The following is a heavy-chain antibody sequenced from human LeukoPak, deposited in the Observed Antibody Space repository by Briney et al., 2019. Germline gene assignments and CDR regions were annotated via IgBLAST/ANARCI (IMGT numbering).Heavy chain of an antibody. V-gene: IGHV1-69*13. Sequence: GASVKVSCKASGYTFTSYGISWVRQAPGQGLEWMGGIIPIFGTANYAQKFQGRVTITADESTSTAYMELSSLRSEDTAVYYCARAPQDSGSYPPHHKYYYYYYMDVWGKGTTVTISS. CDR3: ARAPQDSGSYPPHHKYYYYYYMDV. CDR2: IIPIFGTA. J-gene: IGHJ6*03. D-gene: IGHD1-26*01. CDR1: GYTFTSYG.